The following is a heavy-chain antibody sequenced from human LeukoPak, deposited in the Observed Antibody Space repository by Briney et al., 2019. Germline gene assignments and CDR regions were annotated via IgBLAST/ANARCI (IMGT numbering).Heavy chain of an antibody. CDR1: GFSFKNSV. CDR2: IDVSGDRT. V-gene: IGHV3-23*01. J-gene: IGHJ4*02. Sequence: GGSLRLPCAASGFSFKNSVMSWVRQTPGKGLEWVSAIDVSGDRTYYADSVKGRFTISRDNSKDALYLHMDTLRAEDTALYYCTKWARCGGDCQFDYWGRGTLVTVSS. D-gene: IGHD2-21*02. CDR3: TKWARCGGDCQFDY.